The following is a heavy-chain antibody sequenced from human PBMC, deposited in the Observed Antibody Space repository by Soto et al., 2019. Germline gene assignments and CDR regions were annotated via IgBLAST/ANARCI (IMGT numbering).Heavy chain of an antibody. V-gene: IGHV3-30*18. Sequence: SLRLSCAASGFTFSSYGMHWVRQAPGKGLEWVAVISYDGSNKYYADSVKGRFTISRDNSKNTLYLQMNSLRAEDTAVYYCAKIPATMIVHNDYWGQGTLVTAPQ. CDR1: GFTFSSYG. J-gene: IGHJ4*02. CDR2: ISYDGSNK. D-gene: IGHD3-22*01. CDR3: AKIPATMIVHNDY.